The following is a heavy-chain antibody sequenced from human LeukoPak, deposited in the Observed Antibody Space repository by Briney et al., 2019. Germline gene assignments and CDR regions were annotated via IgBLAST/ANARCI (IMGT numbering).Heavy chain of an antibody. D-gene: IGHD4-23*01. J-gene: IGHJ6*02. CDR2: INAGSGDT. CDR3: ARSEVVTDYYYGMDV. CDR1: GYTFTNFA. Sequence: ASVKVSCKASGYTFTNFAMHWVRQAPGQRLEWLGWINAGSGDTKYSQNFQGRVSITRDTSASTAYMELSSLRSEDTAMYYCARSEVVTDYYYGMDVWGQGTTVTVS. V-gene: IGHV1-3*01.